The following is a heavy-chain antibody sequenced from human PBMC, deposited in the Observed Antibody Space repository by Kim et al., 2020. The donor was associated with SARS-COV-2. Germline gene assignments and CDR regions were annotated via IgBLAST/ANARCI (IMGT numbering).Heavy chain of an antibody. V-gene: IGHV4-39*01. D-gene: IGHD3-10*02. J-gene: IGHJ4*02. CDR2: ST. Sequence: STYYNPSLKSRVTMSVDTSKNQFSLELSSVTAADTAVYYCARQEKITLLDFWGQGTLVTVSS. CDR3: ARQEKITLLDF.